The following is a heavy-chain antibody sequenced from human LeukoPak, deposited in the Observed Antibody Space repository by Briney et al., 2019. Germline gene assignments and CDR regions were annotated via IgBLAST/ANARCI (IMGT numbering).Heavy chain of an antibody. CDR1: GFTFSSYW. CDR3: ARTIAGAGSYYGGTGFDY. CDR2: ISSDESST. V-gene: IGHV3-74*01. Sequence: GGSLRLSCAVSGFTFSSYWMHWVRQAPGKGLVWVSRISSDESSTSYADSVKGRFTISRDNAKNTLYLHMNSLRAEDTAVYYCARTIAGAGSYYGGTGFDYWGQGTLVTVSS. J-gene: IGHJ4*02. D-gene: IGHD6-19*01.